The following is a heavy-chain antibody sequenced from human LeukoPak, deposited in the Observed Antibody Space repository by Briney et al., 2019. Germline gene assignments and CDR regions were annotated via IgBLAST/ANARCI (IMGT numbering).Heavy chain of an antibody. V-gene: IGHV4-30-4*01. CDR1: GGSISSGDYY. CDR2: IYYSGST. D-gene: IGHD2-2*01. J-gene: IGHJ4*02. CDR3: AREYCPTTICYPSGGYYDS. Sequence: SQTLSLTCTVSGGSISSGDYYWSWIRQPPGKGLEWIGYIYYSGSTYYNPSLKSRVTISVDTSKNQFSLKLSSVTAADTAVYYCAREYCPTTICYPSGGYYDSWGQGTLVTVSS.